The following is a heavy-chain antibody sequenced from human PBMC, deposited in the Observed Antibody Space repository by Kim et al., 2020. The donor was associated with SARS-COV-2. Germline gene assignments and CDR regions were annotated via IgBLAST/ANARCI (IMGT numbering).Heavy chain of an antibody. CDR1: GGSISSSSYY. J-gene: IGHJ6*02. Sequence: SETLSLTCTVSGGSISSSSYYWGWIRQPPGKGLEWIGSIYYSGSTYYNPSLKSRVTISVDTSKNQFSLKLSSVTAADTAVYYCARDPLIAPAAIWGGGYYGMDVWGQGTTVTVSS. CDR2: IYYSGST. D-gene: IGHD2-2*01. V-gene: IGHV4-39*07. CDR3: ARDPLIAPAAIWGGGYYGMDV.